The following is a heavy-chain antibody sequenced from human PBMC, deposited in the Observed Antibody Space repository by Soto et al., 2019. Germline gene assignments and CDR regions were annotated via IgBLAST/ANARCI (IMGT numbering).Heavy chain of an antibody. CDR3: ARDREYCSGDNCYETGAAY. D-gene: IGHD2-15*01. V-gene: IGHV3-73*01. Sequence: GGSLRLSCAASGFTFSDSTMHWVRQTSGKGLEWIGRIRSRAYNYATSYSASVKDRFTISRDNAKTSLYLQMNSLRAEDTAVYYCARDREYCSGDNCYETGAAYWGQGALVTVSS. CDR1: GFTFSDST. J-gene: IGHJ4*02. CDR2: IRSRAYNYAT.